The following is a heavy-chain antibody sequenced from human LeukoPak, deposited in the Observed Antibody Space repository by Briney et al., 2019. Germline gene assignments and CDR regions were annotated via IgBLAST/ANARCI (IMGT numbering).Heavy chain of an antibody. V-gene: IGHV3-30*18. J-gene: IGHJ4*02. CDR3: AKDLSYYDSSGYYPDY. CDR1: GFTFSSYG. CDR2: ISYDGSNK. D-gene: IGHD3-22*01. Sequence: PGGSLRLSCAASGFTFSSYGMPWVRQAPGKGLEWLAVISYDGSNKYYAGSVKGRFTISRDNSKNTLYLQMSSLRAEDTAVYYCAKDLSYYDSSGYYPDYWGQGTLVTVSS.